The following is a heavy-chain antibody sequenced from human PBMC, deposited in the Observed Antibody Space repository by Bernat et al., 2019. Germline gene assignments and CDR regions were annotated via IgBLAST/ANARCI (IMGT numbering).Heavy chain of an antibody. Sequence: GSSVKVSCKASGGTFSSYAISWVRQAPGQGLEWMGRIIPILGIANYAQKFQGRVTITADKSTSTAYMELSSLRSEDTAVYYCARGAVYYYDSSGYIGYFDLWGRGTLVTVSS. CDR3: ARGAVYYYDSSGYIGYFDL. CDR1: GGTFSSYA. J-gene: IGHJ2*01. D-gene: IGHD3-22*01. CDR2: IIPILGIA. V-gene: IGHV1-69*04.